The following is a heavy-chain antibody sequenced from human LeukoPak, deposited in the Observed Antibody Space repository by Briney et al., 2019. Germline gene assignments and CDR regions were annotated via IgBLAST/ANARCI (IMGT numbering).Heavy chain of an antibody. CDR1: GFTFSSYA. V-gene: IGHV3-23*01. Sequence: GGSLRLSCAASGFTFSSYAMSWVCQAPGKGLEWVSAISGSGGSTYYADSVKGRFTISRDNAKNSLYLQMNSLRDEDTAVYYCARDQGSIAVAGTWFDPWGQGTLVTVSS. CDR3: ARDQGSIAVAGTWFDP. J-gene: IGHJ5*02. CDR2: ISGSGGST. D-gene: IGHD6-19*01.